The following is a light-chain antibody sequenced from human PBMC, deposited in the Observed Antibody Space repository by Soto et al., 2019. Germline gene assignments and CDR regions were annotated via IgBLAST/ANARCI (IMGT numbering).Light chain of an antibody. V-gene: IGKV1-5*01. CDR2: DAS. CDR1: QSISTS. J-gene: IGKJ1*01. CDR3: QQYNTDPWT. Sequence: DIQMTQSPSTLSASVGDRVTITCRASQSISTSLAWFRQKPGKAPKLLIYDASNLESGVPSRFSGSVSGTEFTLTISSLQPDDFATYFYQQYNTDPWTFGQGTEVDTK.